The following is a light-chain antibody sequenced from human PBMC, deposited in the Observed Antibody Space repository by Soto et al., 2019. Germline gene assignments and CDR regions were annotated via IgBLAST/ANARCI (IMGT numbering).Light chain of an antibody. CDR1: QSVSSGY. Sequence: EILLTQAPGTLPLSPGERATLSCRASQSVSSGYLAWYQQKPGKAPRLLIYRTSLRAAGIPARFSASGSGTDFTLTISDVQPEDFALYYCHQRQSWPRKFGQGTKVDI. V-gene: IGKV3-20*01. CDR3: HQRQSWPRK. J-gene: IGKJ1*01. CDR2: RTS.